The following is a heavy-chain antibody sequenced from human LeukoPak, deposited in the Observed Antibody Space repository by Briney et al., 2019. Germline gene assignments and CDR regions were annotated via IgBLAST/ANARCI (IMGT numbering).Heavy chain of an antibody. CDR3: ARQIYTSGYYFYFDY. CDR1: GGSISSSSYY. Sequence: PSGTLSLTCTVSGGSISSSSYYWGWIRQPPGKGLEWIGSIYYSGSTYYNPSLKSRVTISVDTSKNQFSLKLSSVTAADTAVYYCARQIYTSGYYFYFDYWGQGTLVTVSS. V-gene: IGHV4-39*01. CDR2: IYYSGST. D-gene: IGHD3-22*01. J-gene: IGHJ4*02.